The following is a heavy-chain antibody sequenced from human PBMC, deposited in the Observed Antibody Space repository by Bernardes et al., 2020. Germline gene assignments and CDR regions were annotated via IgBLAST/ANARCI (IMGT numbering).Heavy chain of an antibody. D-gene: IGHD6-13*01. V-gene: IGHV5-10-1*01. CDR2: IDPSDSYT. J-gene: IGHJ4*02. CDR1: GYSFTSYW. Sequence: SMTLSCKGSGYSFTSYWISWVRQMPGTGLEWMGRIDPSDSYTNYSPSFQGHVTISADKSISTAYLQWSSLKASDTAMYYCAIPFVAAADYWGQGTLVTVSS. CDR3: AIPFVAAADY.